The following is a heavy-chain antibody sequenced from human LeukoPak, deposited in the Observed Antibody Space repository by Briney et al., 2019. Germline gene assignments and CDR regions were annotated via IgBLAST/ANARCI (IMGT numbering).Heavy chain of an antibody. D-gene: IGHD1-26*01. J-gene: IGHJ4*02. CDR3: AKDRSAARVGATPTYYFDY. CDR1: GFTFSSYA. V-gene: IGHV3-23*01. CDR2: ISGSGAST. Sequence: QSGGSLRLSCAASGFTFSSYAMSWVRQAPGKGLEWVSGISGSGASTYYADSVRGRFTISRDNSKNTLYLQMNSLRAEDTAVYYCAKDRSAARVGATPTYYFDYWGQGTLVTVSS.